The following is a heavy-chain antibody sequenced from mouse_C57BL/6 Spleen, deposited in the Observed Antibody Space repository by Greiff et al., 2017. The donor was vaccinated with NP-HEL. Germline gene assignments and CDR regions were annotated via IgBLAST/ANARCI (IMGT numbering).Heavy chain of an antibody. CDR1: GFTFSSYA. J-gene: IGHJ2*01. CDR3: TRAYYGSYYFDY. CDR2: ISSGGDYI. D-gene: IGHD1-1*01. V-gene: IGHV5-9-1*02. Sequence: EVKLQESGEGLVKPGGSLKLSCAASGFTFSSYAMSWVRQTPEKRLEWVAYISSGGDYIYYADTVKGRFTISRDNARNTLYLQMSSLKSEDTAMYYCTRAYYGSYYFDYWGQGTTLTVSS.